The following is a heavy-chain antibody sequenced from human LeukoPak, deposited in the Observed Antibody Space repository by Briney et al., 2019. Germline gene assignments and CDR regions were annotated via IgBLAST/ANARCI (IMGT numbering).Heavy chain of an antibody. Sequence: SQTLSLACTVSGGSISSGGYYWSWIRQHPGKGLEWIGYIYYSGSTYYNPSLKSRVTISVDTSKNQFSPKLSSVTAADTAVYYCARLRGSWYSRSNWFDPWGQGTLVTVSS. CDR2: IYYSGST. J-gene: IGHJ5*02. CDR3: ARLRGSWYSRSNWFDP. V-gene: IGHV4-31*03. D-gene: IGHD6-13*01. CDR1: GGSISSGGYY.